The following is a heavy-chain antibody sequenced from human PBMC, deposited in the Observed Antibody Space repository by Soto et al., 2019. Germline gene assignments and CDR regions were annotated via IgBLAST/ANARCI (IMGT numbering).Heavy chain of an antibody. CDR2: IYRGGIT. CDR3: AIGNPDWFDP. CDR1: GYSISSGLY. V-gene: IGHV4-38-2*01. D-gene: IGHD1-1*01. Sequence: SETLSLTCALSGYSISSGLYCGWIRQPPGKGLEWIGTIYRGGITYYNPSLKSRVTISIDTSKNHFSLRLSSVTATDTAVYFCAIGNPDWFDPWGQGTLVTVSS. J-gene: IGHJ5*02.